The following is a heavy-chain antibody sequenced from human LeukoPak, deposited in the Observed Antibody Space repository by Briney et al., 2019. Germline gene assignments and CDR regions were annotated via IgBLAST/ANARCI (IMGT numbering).Heavy chain of an antibody. Sequence: GGSLRLSCAASGFTSSTYAMSWVRQAPGKGLEWVSTISGSGVSTYYAESVKGRFTISRDTSKSRLYLQMTSLRDKDTAVTFCAKQWRGTGDAFDIWGQGTVVTFSS. CDR2: ISGSGVST. V-gene: IGHV3-23*01. CDR3: AKQWRGTGDAFDI. CDR1: GFTSSTYA. D-gene: IGHD3/OR15-3a*01. J-gene: IGHJ3*02.